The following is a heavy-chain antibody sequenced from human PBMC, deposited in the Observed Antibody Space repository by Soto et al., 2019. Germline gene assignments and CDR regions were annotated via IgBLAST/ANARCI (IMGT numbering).Heavy chain of an antibody. CDR2: IYYSGST. J-gene: IGHJ6*02. D-gene: IGHD3-22*01. V-gene: IGHV4-39*01. CDR1: GGSISSSSYY. Sequence: QLQLQESGPGLVKPSETLSLTCTVSGGSISSSSYYWGWIRQPPGKGLEWIGSIYYSGSTYYNPSLTSRVTISVDTSKNQFSLKLSSVTAADTAVYYCARQVYYYDSSGYYSYYYYGMDVWGQGTTVTVSS. CDR3: ARQVYYYDSSGYYSYYYYGMDV.